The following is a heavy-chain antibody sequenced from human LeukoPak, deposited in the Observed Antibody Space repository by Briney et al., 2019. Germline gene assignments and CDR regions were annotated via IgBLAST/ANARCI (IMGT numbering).Heavy chain of an antibody. V-gene: IGHV4-59*01. CDR1: GGSISSYY. CDR2: IYDSGST. J-gene: IGHJ4*02. CDR3: ARGPAGSSGWYAFDH. Sequence: SETLSLTCTVSGGSISSYYWSWIRQPPGKGLEWIGYIYDSGSTNYNPSLRSRVTISVDTSKNQFSLKLSSVTAADTAVYYCARGPAGSSGWYAFDHWGQGTLVTVSS. D-gene: IGHD6-19*01.